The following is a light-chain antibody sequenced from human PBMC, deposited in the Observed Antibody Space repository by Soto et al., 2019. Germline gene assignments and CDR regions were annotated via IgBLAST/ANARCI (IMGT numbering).Light chain of an antibody. CDR1: SSDVGGSNY. CDR2: DVS. CDR3: CSYAGRYIWV. V-gene: IGLV2-11*01. Sequence: QSALTQPRSVSGSPGQSVTISCTGASSDVGGSNYVSWYQQHPGKAPKVMIYDVSERPSGVPDRFSGSRSGNTASLTISGLQAEDEADYYCCSYAGRYIWVFGGGTKLPVL. J-gene: IGLJ3*02.